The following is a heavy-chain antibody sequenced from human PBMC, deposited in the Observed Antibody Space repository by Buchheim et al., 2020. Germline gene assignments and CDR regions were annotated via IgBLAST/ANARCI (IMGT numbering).Heavy chain of an antibody. CDR2: ISSSSSYT. CDR1: GFTFSDYY. V-gene: IGHV3-11*06. CDR3: AGYYYDSSGYYPRFDY. J-gene: IGHJ4*02. D-gene: IGHD3-22*01. Sequence: QVQLVESGGGLVKPGGSLRLSCAASGFTFSDYYMSWIRQAPGKGLEWVSYISSSSSYTNYADSVKGRFTIPRDNAKNSLYLQMNSLRAEDTAVYYCAGYYYDSSGYYPRFDYWGQGTL.